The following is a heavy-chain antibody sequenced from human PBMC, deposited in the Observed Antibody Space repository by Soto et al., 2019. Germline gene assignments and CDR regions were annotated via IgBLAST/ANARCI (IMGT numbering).Heavy chain of an antibody. CDR3: RSSGWYGFGS. V-gene: IGHV4-34*01. J-gene: IGHJ4*02. CDR2: SNHSGST. D-gene: IGHD6-13*01. CDR1: GGSLSSYY. Sequence: QVQLQQWGAGLLKPSETLSLTCAVYGGSLSSYYCSWIRQPPGKGLDRIGESNHSGSTNNSPSLKSRVTLSVDPSKIYVSLMRTSVTAAVTAVYYSRSSGWYGFGSWGPGPLVNVSS.